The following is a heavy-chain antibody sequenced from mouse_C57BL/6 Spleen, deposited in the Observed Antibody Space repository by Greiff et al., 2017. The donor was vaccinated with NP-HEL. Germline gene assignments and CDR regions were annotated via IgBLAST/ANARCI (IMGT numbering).Heavy chain of an antibody. CDR2: IYPGDGDT. D-gene: IGHD1-1*01. Sequence: QVQLKQSGAELVKPGASVKISCKASGYAFSSYWMNWVKQRPGKGLEWIGQIYPGDGDTNYNGKFKGKATLTADKSSSTAYMQLSSLTSEDSAVYFCARSYYGSRHWYFDVWGTGTTVTVSS. V-gene: IGHV1-80*01. CDR1: GYAFSSYW. CDR3: ARSYYGSRHWYFDV. J-gene: IGHJ1*03.